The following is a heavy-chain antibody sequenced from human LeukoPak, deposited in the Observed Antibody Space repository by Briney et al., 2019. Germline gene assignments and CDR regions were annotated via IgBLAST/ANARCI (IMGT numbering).Heavy chain of an antibody. CDR1: AFTFDDYG. Sequence: GGSLRLSCAASAFTFDDYGMSWVRQAPGKGLEWVSGINWNGGSTGYADSVKGRFTISRDNAKNTLYLQMNSLRAEDTAVYYCARGDVGYGYFDYWGQGTLVTVSS. CDR3: ARGDVGYGYFDY. J-gene: IGHJ4*02. D-gene: IGHD5-12*01. CDR2: INWNGGST. V-gene: IGHV3-20*04.